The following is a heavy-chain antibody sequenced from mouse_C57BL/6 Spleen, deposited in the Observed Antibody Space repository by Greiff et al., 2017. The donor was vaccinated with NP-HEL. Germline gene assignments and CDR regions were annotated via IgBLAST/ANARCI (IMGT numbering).Heavy chain of an antibody. V-gene: IGHV1-80*01. J-gene: IGHJ1*03. Sequence: VMLVESGAELVKPGASVKISCKASGYAFSSYWMNWVKQRPGKGLEWIGQIYPGDGETNYNGKFKGKATLTADKFSSTAYMQLSSLTSEDSAVYFCARITTVVDWYFDVWGTGTTVTVSS. D-gene: IGHD1-1*01. CDR3: ARITTVVDWYFDV. CDR1: GYAFSSYW. CDR2: IYPGDGET.